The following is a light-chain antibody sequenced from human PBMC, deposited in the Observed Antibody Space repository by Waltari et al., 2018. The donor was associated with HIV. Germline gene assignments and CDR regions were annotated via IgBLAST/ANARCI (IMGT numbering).Light chain of an antibody. CDR1: RSDIGTNY. V-gene: IGLV1-47*01. J-gene: IGLJ3*02. Sequence: QSVLTQPPSTSGPPGQTVTISCSGTRSDIGTNYVSWYQQVPGTAPKLIIYRNIQRPSGVPARFSGSKSGTSASLAISGLRSEDEAHYHCASWDDSLGGRWVFGGGTKLTVL. CDR2: RNI. CDR3: ASWDDSLGGRWV.